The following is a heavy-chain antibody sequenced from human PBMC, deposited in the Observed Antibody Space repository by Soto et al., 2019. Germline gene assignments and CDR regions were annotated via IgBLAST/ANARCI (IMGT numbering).Heavy chain of an antibody. J-gene: IGHJ3*02. CDR3: ARGDYYGSGSYYRPHAFDI. Sequence: GGSLRLSCAASGFTFSSYEMNWVRQAPGKGLEWVSYISSSGSTIYYADSVKGRFTISRDNAKNSLYLQMNSLRAEDTAVYYCARGDYYGSGSYYRPHAFDIWGQGTMVTVSS. CDR1: GFTFSSYE. CDR2: ISSSGSTI. D-gene: IGHD3-10*01. V-gene: IGHV3-48*03.